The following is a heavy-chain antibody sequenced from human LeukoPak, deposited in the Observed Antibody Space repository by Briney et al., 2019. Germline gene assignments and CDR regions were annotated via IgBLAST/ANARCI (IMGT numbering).Heavy chain of an antibody. CDR1: GFNFSSYR. CDR3: ARWNCWYFDL. V-gene: IGHV3-48*01. J-gene: IGHJ2*01. CDR2: ISSSSSTI. D-gene: IGHD1-1*01. Sequence: GGSLRLSCAASGFNFSSYRMNWVRQAPGKGVEWVSYISSSSSTIYYADSVNGQFTISRDNAKNSLYLQMNSLSAEDTAVYYCARWNCWYFDLWGRGTLVTVSS.